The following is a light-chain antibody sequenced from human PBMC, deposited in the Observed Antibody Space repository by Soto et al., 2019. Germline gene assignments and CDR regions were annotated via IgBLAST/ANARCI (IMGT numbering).Light chain of an antibody. CDR1: QGISSY. Sequence: PLTQSPSSLSASVGDRVTITCRASQGISSYLAWYQQKPGKAPNLLIYTASTLQRGVPSRFSGSGSGTDFTLTITSLQPEDFATYFCQQLNSYPWTFGQGTKVEIK. V-gene: IGKV1-9*01. J-gene: IGKJ1*01. CDR3: QQLNSYPWT. CDR2: TAS.